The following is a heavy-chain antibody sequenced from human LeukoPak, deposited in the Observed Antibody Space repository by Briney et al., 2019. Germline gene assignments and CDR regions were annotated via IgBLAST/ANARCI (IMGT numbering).Heavy chain of an antibody. J-gene: IGHJ4*02. D-gene: IGHD4-23*01. Sequence: PGGSLRLSCAASGFSFSSYAMSWVRQAPGKGLEWVSAISGSGGSTHYADSVKGRFTISRDNSKNTLYLQMNSLRAEDTAVYYCATDYGGFLGYWGQGTLLTVSS. CDR1: GFSFSSYA. CDR2: ISGSGGST. V-gene: IGHV3-23*01. CDR3: ATDYGGFLGY.